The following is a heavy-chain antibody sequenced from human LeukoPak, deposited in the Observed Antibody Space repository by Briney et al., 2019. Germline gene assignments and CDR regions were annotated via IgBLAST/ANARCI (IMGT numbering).Heavy chain of an antibody. CDR3: ARMNYYDNSRIDWFDH. J-gene: IGHJ5*02. V-gene: IGHV1-8*01. D-gene: IGHD3-22*01. CDR1: GYTFTSYG. Sequence: ASVKVSCKASGYTFTSYGINWVRQATGQGLEWMGWMSANSGNTGYTQKFQGRVTMTRDTSISTAYMELSSLRSDDTAEYYCARMNYYDNSRIDWFDHWGQGTLVTVSS. CDR2: MSANSGNT.